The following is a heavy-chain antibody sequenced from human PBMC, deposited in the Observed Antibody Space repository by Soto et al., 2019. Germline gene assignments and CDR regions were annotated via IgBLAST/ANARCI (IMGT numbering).Heavy chain of an antibody. D-gene: IGHD1-1*01. Sequence: QVQLVQSGAEVKKPGSSVKVSCKASGGSFNSYAISWVRQAPGQGLEWMGRIIPVLGLTNYAEKFQGRFTITADTADKSTTVAYMELTSLRSEDTALYSCATAFQLQAYWGQGTLVTVSS. J-gene: IGHJ4*02. CDR1: GGSFNSYA. CDR2: IIPVLGLT. CDR3: ATAFQLQAY. V-gene: IGHV1-69*02.